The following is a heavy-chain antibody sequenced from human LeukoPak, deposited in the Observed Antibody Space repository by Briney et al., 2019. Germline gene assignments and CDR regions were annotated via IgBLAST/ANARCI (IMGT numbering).Heavy chain of an antibody. CDR2: IGDTT. CDR1: AFTFSTYA. D-gene: IGHD1-26*01. Sequence: GGSLRLSCAASAFTFSTYAMSWVRQAPGKGLEWVSAIGDTTYYADSVKGRFTISRDNSKNTLYLQMNNLRAEDAAIYYCAKAYAFVGANYFDYWGQGTLVTVSS. CDR3: AKAYAFVGANYFDY. J-gene: IGHJ4*02. V-gene: IGHV3-23*01.